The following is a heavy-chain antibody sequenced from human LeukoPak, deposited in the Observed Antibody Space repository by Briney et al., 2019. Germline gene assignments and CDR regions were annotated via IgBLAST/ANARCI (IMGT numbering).Heavy chain of an antibody. V-gene: IGHV4-39*01. CDR1: GXSIDSRSYY. CDR3: ARRSEFDNTHYHYFDY. CDR2: IYHSGST. D-gene: IGHD2-15*01. J-gene: IGHJ4*02. Sequence: SETLSLTCTVSGXSIDSRSYYWDWIRQAPGKGLEWIGAIYHSGSTEYNPSLKSRVAIFVDTSKNQFSLILHSVAAADTAVYYCARRSEFDNTHYHYFDYWGQGALVTVSS.